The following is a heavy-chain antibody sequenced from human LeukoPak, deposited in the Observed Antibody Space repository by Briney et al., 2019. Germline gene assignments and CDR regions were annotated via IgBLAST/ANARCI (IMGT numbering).Heavy chain of an antibody. CDR1: GFTFSSYW. V-gene: IGHV3-7*03. D-gene: IGHD1-1*01. Sequence: GSLRLSCAASGFTFSSYWMNWARQAPGKGLEWVASINHNGNVNYYVDSVKGRFTISRDNAKNSLYLQMSNLRAEDTAVYHCTRDRGAYNLYDYWGQGTLVTVSS. CDR2: INHNGNVN. CDR3: TRDRGAYNLYDY. J-gene: IGHJ4*02.